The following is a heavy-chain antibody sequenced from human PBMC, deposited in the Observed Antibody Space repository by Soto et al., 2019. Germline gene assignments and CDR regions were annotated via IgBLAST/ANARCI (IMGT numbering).Heavy chain of an antibody. V-gene: IGHV1-18*01. D-gene: IGHD3-22*01. CDR1: GYTFTNFG. CDR2: ISAYTDTP. Sequence: VASVKVSCKASGYTFTNFGVTWVRRAPGQGLEWMGWISAYTDTPNYAQKFQGRVTISVYTSKNQFSLKLSSVTAADTAVYYCARADMYYYDSSGYTNWFDPWGQGTLVTV. CDR3: ARADMYYYDSSGYTNWFDP. J-gene: IGHJ5*02.